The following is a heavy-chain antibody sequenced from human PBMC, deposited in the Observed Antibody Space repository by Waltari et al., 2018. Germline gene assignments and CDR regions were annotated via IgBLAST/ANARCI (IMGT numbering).Heavy chain of an antibody. J-gene: IGHJ3*02. CDR2: IYPGDSCT. D-gene: IGHD3-22*01. CDR1: GYSFTSYW. CDR3: ASEYYYDSSGYHSPAFDI. V-gene: IGHV5-51*01. Sequence: EVQLVQSGAEVKKPGESLKISCKGSGYSFTSYWIGWVRQMPGKGLGGMVIIYPGDSCTGDSPSFQGQCTISADKSISTAYLQWSSLKASDTAMYYCASEYYYDSSGYHSPAFDIWGQGTMVTVSS.